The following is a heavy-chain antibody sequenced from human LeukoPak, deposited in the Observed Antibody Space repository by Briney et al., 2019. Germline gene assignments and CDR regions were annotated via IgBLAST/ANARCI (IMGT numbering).Heavy chain of an antibody. CDR3: ARDRTTLDSSGYYYPYYFDY. V-gene: IGHV3-21*01. J-gene: IGHJ4*02. D-gene: IGHD3-22*01. Sequence: GGSLRLSCAASGFTFSSYSMNWVRQAPGKGLEWVSSISSSSYIYYADSVKGRFTISRDNAKNSLYLQMNSLRAEDTAVYYCARDRTTLDSSGYYYPYYFDYWGQGTLVTVSS. CDR1: GFTFSSYS. CDR2: ISSSSYI.